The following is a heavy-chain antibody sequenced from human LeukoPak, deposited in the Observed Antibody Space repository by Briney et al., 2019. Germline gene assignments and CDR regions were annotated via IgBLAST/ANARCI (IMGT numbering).Heavy chain of an antibody. V-gene: IGHV4-39*01. J-gene: IGHJ4*02. CDR1: GGSISSSSYY. D-gene: IGHD1-26*01. CDR2: IYYNGNT. Sequence: SETLSLTCAVPGGSISSSSYYWGWIRQPPGKGLEWIGSIYYNGNTYYNPSLKSRVSISVDTSKNQFSLKLSSVTAADTAVYCSARRAGATYGYFDCGGQGTLVTVSS. CDR3: ARRAGATYGYFDC.